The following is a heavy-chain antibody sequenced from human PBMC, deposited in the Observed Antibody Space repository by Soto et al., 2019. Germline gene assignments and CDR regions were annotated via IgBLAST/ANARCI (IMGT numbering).Heavy chain of an antibody. CDR2: VYYSGTT. Sequence: ETPSLTCTVSCGSIDSGDYYWSWIRQPPGKGLEWIGYVYYSGTTNYNPFLKSRVTLSLDKSKNQFSQKMNSVTAADTAVYYFSLHVIAPMDYYDSWGQGNLVTVSS. D-gene: IGHD3-10*01. CDR1: CGSIDSGDYY. J-gene: IGHJ4*02. CDR3: SLHVIAPMDYYDS. V-gene: IGHV4-61*08.